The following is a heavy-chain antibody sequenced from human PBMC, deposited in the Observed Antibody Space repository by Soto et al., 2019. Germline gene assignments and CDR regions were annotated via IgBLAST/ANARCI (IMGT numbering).Heavy chain of an antibody. D-gene: IGHD3-10*01. CDR1: GFTLSEYG. CDR3: ATSNYGERD. CDR2: VSGSGDST. Sequence: ELQVLESGGGLVQPGGSLRLTCAASGFTLSEYGTSWVRQAPGKGLEWVSFVSGSGDSTYYTYSVKGRFTISRDSSKNTVCLQMNSLRAEDTAVYYCATSNYGERDWGQGTLVTVSS. J-gene: IGHJ4*02. V-gene: IGHV3-23*01.